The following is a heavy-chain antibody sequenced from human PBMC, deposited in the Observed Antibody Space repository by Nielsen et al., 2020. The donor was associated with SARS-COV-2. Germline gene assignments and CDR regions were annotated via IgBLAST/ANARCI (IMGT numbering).Heavy chain of an antibody. CDR2: IYYSGST. CDR3: ARVVRPYDFWSGYYGAFDI. V-gene: IGHV4-59*01. Sequence: SETLSLTCTVSGGSISSYYWSWIRQPPGKGLEWIGYIYYSGSTNYNPSLKSRVTISVDTSKNRFSLKLSSVTAADTAVYYCARVVRPYDFWSGYYGAFDIWGQGTMVTVSS. J-gene: IGHJ3*02. CDR1: GGSISSYY. D-gene: IGHD3-3*01.